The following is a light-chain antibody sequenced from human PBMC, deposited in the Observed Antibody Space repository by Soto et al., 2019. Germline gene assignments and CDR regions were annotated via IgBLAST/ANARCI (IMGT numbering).Light chain of an antibody. J-gene: IGLJ2*01. CDR1: SSNIGSNT. CDR2: NSN. V-gene: IGLV1-44*01. CDR3: AVWDDRLNGCVL. Sequence: QSVLTQPPSASGTPGQRVTISCSGSSSNIGSNTVTWYQQLPGTAPKPLICNSNQRPSGVPDRFSGSKSGTSASLAISGLQSEDEADYYCAVWDDRLNGCVLFGGGTKLTVL.